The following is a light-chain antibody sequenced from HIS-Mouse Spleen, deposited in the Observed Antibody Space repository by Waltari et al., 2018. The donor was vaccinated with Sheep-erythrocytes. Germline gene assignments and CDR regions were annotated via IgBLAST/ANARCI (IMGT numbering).Light chain of an antibody. CDR3: CSYAGSYNHV. CDR2: DVS. V-gene: IGLV2-11*01. Sequence: QSALTQPRSVSGSPGQSVTISCTGTSSDVGGYNYVSWFQQHPGKDPKLMIYDVSKRPSGVPVRFSGCKSGNTASLTISGLQAEDEADYYCCSYAGSYNHVFATGTKVTVL. CDR1: SSDVGGYNY. J-gene: IGLJ1*01.